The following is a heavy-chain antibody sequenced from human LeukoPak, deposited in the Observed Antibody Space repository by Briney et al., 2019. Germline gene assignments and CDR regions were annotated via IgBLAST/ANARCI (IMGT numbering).Heavy chain of an antibody. Sequence: SETLSLTCTVSDDSITVYYWTWIRQPPGKGLEWIGYVDHTGSTNFNPSLNGRVSISRDTTKNLFSLRLRSVTAADTAVYFCARGRVSSSTWYSTYYYYFYMDVWGKGTTVTVSS. CDR3: ARGRVSSSTWYSTYYYYFYMDV. CDR1: DDSITVYY. CDR2: VDHTGST. J-gene: IGHJ6*03. D-gene: IGHD1-1*01. V-gene: IGHV4-59*01.